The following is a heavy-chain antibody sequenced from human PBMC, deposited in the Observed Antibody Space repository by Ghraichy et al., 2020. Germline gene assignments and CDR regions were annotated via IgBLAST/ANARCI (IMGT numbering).Heavy chain of an antibody. V-gene: IGHV1-18*01. CDR3: ARDLSDTYSSSSKWGDY. CDR1: GYTFTSYG. Sequence: ASVKVSCKASGYTFTSYGISWVRQAPGQGLEWMGWISAYNGNTNYAQKLQGRVTMTTDTSTSTAYMELRSLRSDDTAVYYCARDLSDTYSSSSKWGDYWGQGTLVTVSS. CDR2: ISAYNGNT. J-gene: IGHJ4*02. D-gene: IGHD6-6*01.